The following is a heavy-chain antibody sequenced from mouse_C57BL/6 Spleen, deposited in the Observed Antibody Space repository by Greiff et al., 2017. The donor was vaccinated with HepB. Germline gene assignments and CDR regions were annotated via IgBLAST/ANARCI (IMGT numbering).Heavy chain of an antibody. CDR3: ARPFITTVVATEYFDV. J-gene: IGHJ1*03. CDR2: ISSGSSTI. D-gene: IGHD1-1*01. V-gene: IGHV5-17*01. Sequence: DVQLVESGGGLVKPGGSLKLSCAASGFTFSDYGMHWVRQAPEKGLEWVAYISSGSSTIYYADQVKGRFTISRENAKNTLFLQMTSLRSEDTAMYYCARPFITTVVATEYFDVWGTGTTVTVSS. CDR1: GFTFSDYG.